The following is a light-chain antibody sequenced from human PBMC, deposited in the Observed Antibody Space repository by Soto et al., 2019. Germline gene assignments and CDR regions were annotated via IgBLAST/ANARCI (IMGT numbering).Light chain of an antibody. CDR2: GAS. CDR3: QQYDNWPPFT. CDR1: QSISNN. Sequence: EVVMTQSPATLSMSPGERATLSCRASQSISNNLAWFQQKPGQAPRLLIYGASTRATGIAARFSGSGSGTEFTLTISSLQSEDFAVYYCQQYDNWPPFTFGPGTKVDIK. J-gene: IGKJ3*01. V-gene: IGKV3-15*01.